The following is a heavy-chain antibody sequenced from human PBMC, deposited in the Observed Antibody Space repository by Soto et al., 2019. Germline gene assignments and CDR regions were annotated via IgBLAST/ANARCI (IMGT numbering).Heavy chain of an antibody. Sequence: SETRSLTSSVSRASITTYDWGWMRPPPGKGLQWIGSISYSGSTKYNPSLESRVMISLDTSNNQFSLKLASVTAADTAVYYCAMAGNYRYFDSWGQGVLVTVSS. CDR2: ISYSGST. V-gene: IGHV4-59*01. J-gene: IGHJ4*02. D-gene: IGHD1-7*01. CDR1: RASITTYD. CDR3: AMAGNYRYFDS.